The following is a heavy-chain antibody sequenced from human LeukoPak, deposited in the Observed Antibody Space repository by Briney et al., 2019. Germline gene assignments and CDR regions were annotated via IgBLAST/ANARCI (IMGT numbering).Heavy chain of an antibody. D-gene: IGHD3-22*01. Sequence: GGSLRLSCAASGFTFSSYEMNWVRQAPGKGLEWVSSISSSSSYIYYADSVKGRFTISRDNAKNSLYLQMNSLRAEDTAVYYCAREKLGDYYDSRYYFDYWGQGTLVTVSS. J-gene: IGHJ4*02. CDR3: AREKLGDYYDSRYYFDY. CDR1: GFTFSSYE. V-gene: IGHV3-21*01. CDR2: ISSSSSYI.